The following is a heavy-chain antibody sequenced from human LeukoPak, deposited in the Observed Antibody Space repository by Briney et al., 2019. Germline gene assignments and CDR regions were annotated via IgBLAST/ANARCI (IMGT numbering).Heavy chain of an antibody. V-gene: IGHV3-7*01. CDR3: ARGPTPSYYYGSGSYYSLDY. CDR1: GFTFSSYW. Sequence: GGSLRLSCAASGFTFSSYWMSWVRQAPGKGLEWVANIKQDGSEKYYVDSVKGRFTVSRDNAKNSLYLQMNSLRAEDTAVYYCARGPTPSYYYGSGSYYSLDYWGQGTLVTVSS. D-gene: IGHD3-10*01. J-gene: IGHJ4*02. CDR2: IKQDGSEK.